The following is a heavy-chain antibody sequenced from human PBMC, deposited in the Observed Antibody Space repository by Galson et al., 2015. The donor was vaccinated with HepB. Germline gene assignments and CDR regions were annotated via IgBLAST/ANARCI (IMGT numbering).Heavy chain of an antibody. CDR3: ARDHDGAIVVVPAAIPGAFDI. Sequence: SLRLSCAASGFTFSDYYMSWIRQAPGKGLEWVSYISSSGSTIYYADSVKGRFTISRDNAKSSLYLQMNSLRAEDTAVYYCARDHDGAIVVVPAAIPGAFDIWGQGTMVTVSS. CDR2: ISSSGSTI. V-gene: IGHV3-11*01. CDR1: GFTFSDYY. J-gene: IGHJ3*02. D-gene: IGHD2-2*02.